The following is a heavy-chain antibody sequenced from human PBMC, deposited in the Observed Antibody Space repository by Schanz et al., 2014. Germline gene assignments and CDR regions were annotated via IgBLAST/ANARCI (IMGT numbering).Heavy chain of an antibody. CDR1: GYTFTSYY. D-gene: IGHD2-2*01. CDR3: ARGGFCDSTSFDS. J-gene: IGHJ4*02. CDR2: INPSGGST. Sequence: QVQLVQSGAEVKKPGASVKVSCEASGYTFTSYYIHWFRQAPGQGLEWMGLINPSGGSTSYAQKCQGRVTMTRDTSTSTVYMELRSLTSEDTAVYYCARGGFCDSTSFDSWGQGTLVTVSS. V-gene: IGHV1-46*03.